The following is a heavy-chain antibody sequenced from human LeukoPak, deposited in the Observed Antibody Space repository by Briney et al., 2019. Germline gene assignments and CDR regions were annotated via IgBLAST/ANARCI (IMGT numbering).Heavy chain of an antibody. CDR2: ISYDGSNK. CDR1: GFTFSSYA. J-gene: IGHJ4*02. CDR3: ASGTYGDYVVDYFDY. Sequence: PGGSLRLSCAASGFTFSSYAMHWVRQAPGKGLEWVAVISYDGSNKYYADSVKGRFTISRDNSKNTLYLQMNSLRAEDTAVYYCASGTYGDYVVDYFDYWGQGTLVTVSS. V-gene: IGHV3-30-3*01. D-gene: IGHD4-17*01.